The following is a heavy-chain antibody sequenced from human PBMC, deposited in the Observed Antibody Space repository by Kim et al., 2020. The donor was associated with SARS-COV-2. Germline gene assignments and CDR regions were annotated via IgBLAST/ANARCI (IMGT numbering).Heavy chain of an antibody. Sequence: GGSLRLSCAASGFTFSSYGMHGVRQAPGKGLEWVAVIWYDGSNKYYADSVKGRFTISRDNSKNTLYLQMNSLRAADTAVYYCAKDLVGLWFGELLIGYYGMDVWGQGTTVTVSS. J-gene: IGHJ6*02. D-gene: IGHD3-10*01. CDR3: AKDLVGLWFGELLIGYYGMDV. V-gene: IGHV3-33*06. CDR1: GFTFSSYG. CDR2: IWYDGSNK.